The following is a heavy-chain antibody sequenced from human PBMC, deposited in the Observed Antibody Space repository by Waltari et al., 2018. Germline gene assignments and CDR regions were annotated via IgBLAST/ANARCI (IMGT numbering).Heavy chain of an antibody. J-gene: IGHJ5*02. CDR3: ARGPRLRYFDWRASWFDP. Sequence: QVQLQQWGAGLLKPSETLSLTCAVYGGSFSGYYWSWIRQPPGKGLEWIGEINHRGSTNYNPSLKSRVTISVDTSKNQFSLKLSSVTAADTAVYYCARGPRLRYFDWRASWFDPWGQGTLVTVSS. V-gene: IGHV4-34*01. D-gene: IGHD3-9*01. CDR1: GGSFSGYY. CDR2: INHRGST.